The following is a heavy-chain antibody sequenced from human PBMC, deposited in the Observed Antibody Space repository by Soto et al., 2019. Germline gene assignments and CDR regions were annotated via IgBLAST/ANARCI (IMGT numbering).Heavy chain of an antibody. CDR1: GSTINRYG. J-gene: IGHJ4*02. Sequence: ASVKTCCKDSGSTINRYGISRERQAPGQGLERMGWVSAYNGNTNYAQKLQGRVTMTTDTSTSTAYMELRSLRSVDTVVYYCASGDFWSGYSKTDYWGQGTLVTVSS. CDR2: VSAYNGNT. D-gene: IGHD3-3*01. V-gene: IGHV1-18*01. CDR3: ASGDFWSGYSKTDY.